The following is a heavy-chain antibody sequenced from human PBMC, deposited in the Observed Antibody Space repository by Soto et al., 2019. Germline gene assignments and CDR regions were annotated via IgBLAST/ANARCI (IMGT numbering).Heavy chain of an antibody. J-gene: IGHJ6*02. CDR1: GFTFSSYG. CDR3: AKATTPLSYYYGMDV. D-gene: IGHD1-7*01. Sequence: HPGGSLRLSCAASGFTFSSYGMHWVRQAPGKGLEWVAVISYDGSNKYYADSVKGRFTISRDNSKNTLYLQMNSLRAEDTAVYYCAKATTPLSYYYGMDVWGQGTTVTVSS. V-gene: IGHV3-30*18. CDR2: ISYDGSNK.